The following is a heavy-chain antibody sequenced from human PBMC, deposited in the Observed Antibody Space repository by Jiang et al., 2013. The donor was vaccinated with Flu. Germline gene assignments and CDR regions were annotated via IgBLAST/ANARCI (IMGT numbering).Heavy chain of an antibody. Sequence: SGLVKPSETLSLTCAVYGGSFSGYYWSWIRQPPGKGLEWIGEINHSGSTNYNPSLKSRVTISVDTSKNQFSLKLTSLTAADTAVYYCARGEEGYGGYLKYFDHWGQGILVTVSS. D-gene: IGHD4-23*01. V-gene: IGHV4-34*01. CDR1: GGSFSGYY. CDR2: INHSGST. J-gene: IGHJ4*02. CDR3: ARGEEGYGGYLKYFDH.